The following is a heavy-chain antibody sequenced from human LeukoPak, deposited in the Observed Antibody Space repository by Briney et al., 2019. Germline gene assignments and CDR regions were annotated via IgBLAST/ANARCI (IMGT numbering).Heavy chain of an antibody. D-gene: IGHD2-2*01. CDR3: AKDVSRVYDVSYASV. Sequence: PGGSLRLSCAASGFTFDDYAMHWVRQAPGKGLEWVSGISWNSGSIGYADSVKGRFTISRDNAKNSLYLQMNSLRAEDTALYYCAKDVSRVYDVSYASVWGQGTLVTVSS. J-gene: IGHJ4*02. CDR2: ISWNSGSI. V-gene: IGHV3-9*01. CDR1: GFTFDDYA.